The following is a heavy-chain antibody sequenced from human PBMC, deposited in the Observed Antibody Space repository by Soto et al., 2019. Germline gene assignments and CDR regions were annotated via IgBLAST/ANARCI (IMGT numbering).Heavy chain of an antibody. CDR3: ARDRGYDFWSGPYYGMDV. D-gene: IGHD3-3*01. Sequence: GGSLRLSCAASGFTFSSYSMNWVRQAPGKGLEWVSSISSSSSYIYYADSVKGRFTISRDNAKNSLYLQMNSLRAEDTAVYYCARDRGYDFWSGPYYGMDVWGQETTVTVSS. CDR1: GFTFSSYS. CDR2: ISSSSSYI. J-gene: IGHJ6*02. V-gene: IGHV3-21*01.